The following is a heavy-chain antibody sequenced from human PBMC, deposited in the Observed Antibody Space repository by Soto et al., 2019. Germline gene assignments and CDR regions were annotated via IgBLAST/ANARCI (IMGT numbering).Heavy chain of an antibody. CDR2: ISGYNGNT. D-gene: IGHD6-13*01. Sequence: QVQLVQSGTEVKKPGASVQVSCKASGYTFTNYGISWVRQAPGQGPEWMGWISGYNGNTKYAQTLQGRVTMTTDTSTNTAYMELRSLRSDDTAVYYCARGGSSWSAEFYQHWGQGTLVIVSS. CDR3: ARGGSSWSAEFYQH. V-gene: IGHV1-18*01. CDR1: GYTFTNYG. J-gene: IGHJ1*01.